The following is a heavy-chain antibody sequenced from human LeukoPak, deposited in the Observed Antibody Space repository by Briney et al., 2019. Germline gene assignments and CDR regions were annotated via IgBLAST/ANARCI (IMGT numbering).Heavy chain of an antibody. V-gene: IGHV3-11*04. CDR1: GFTFSDYY. CDR3: ARAYYDYVWGSYRYTDY. CDR2: ISSSGSTI. Sequence: GRSLRLSCAASGFTFSDYYMSWIRQAPGKWLEWVSYISSSGSTIYYADSVKGRFTISRDNAKNSLYLQMNSLRAEDTAVYYCARAYYDYVWGSYRYTDYWGQGTLVTVSS. D-gene: IGHD3-16*02. J-gene: IGHJ4*02.